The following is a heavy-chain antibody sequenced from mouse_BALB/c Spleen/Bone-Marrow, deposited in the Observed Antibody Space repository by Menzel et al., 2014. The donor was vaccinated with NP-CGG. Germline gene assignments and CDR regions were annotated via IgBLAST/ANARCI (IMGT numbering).Heavy chain of an antibody. CDR1: GYALSFYW. D-gene: IGHD1-1*01. CDR2: IYPGDGDT. J-gene: IGHJ2*02. V-gene: IGHV1-80*01. CDR3: ARAGLSTDY. Sequence: QVQLQQSGAELVRPGSSVKISCKTSGYALSFYWMNWVKQKPGQGLEWIGQIYPGDGDTNYNGKFKGKATLTADTSSGTAYMQLSSLTSEDSAVYFCARAGLSTDYWGQGTSLTVSS.